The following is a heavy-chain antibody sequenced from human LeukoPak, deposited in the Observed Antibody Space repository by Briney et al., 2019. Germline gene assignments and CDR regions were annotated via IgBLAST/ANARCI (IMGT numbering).Heavy chain of an antibody. CDR2: ISGSGGST. J-gene: IGHJ4*02. Sequence: PGGSLRLSCAASGFTFSNAWMSWVRQAPGKGLEWVSAISGSGGSTYYADSVKGRFTISRDNSKNTLYLQMNSLRAEDTAVYYCAKVRDGIFGVDHFDYWGQGTLVTVSS. CDR1: GFTFSNAW. V-gene: IGHV3-23*01. D-gene: IGHD3-3*01. CDR3: AKVRDGIFGVDHFDY.